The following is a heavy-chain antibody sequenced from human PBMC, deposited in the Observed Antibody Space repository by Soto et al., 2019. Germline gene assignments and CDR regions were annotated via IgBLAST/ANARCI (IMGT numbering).Heavy chain of an antibody. CDR3: ARHNYDFWSGYYFDY. CDR2: IYYSGST. J-gene: IGHJ4*02. CDR1: GGSISSYY. D-gene: IGHD3-3*01. Sequence: SETLSLTCTASGGSISSYYWSWIRQPPGKGLEWIGYIYYSGSTNYNPSLKSRVTISVDTSKNQFSLKLSSVTAADTAVYYCARHNYDFWSGYYFDYWGQGTLVTVSS. V-gene: IGHV4-59*01.